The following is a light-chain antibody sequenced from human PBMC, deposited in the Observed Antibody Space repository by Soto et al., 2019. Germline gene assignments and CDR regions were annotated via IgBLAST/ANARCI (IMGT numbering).Light chain of an antibody. CDR1: QSVTTN. V-gene: IGKV3-15*01. Sequence: EIVMTQSPATLSVSPGERATLSCRASQSVTTNLAWYQQKPGQAPRLLITCASTRATGIPARFSGSGSGTEFTLTTNSLQPEDFAVYYCQQYNNRPPWAFGQGTRVEIK. J-gene: IGKJ1*01. CDR3: QQYNNRPPWA. CDR2: CAS.